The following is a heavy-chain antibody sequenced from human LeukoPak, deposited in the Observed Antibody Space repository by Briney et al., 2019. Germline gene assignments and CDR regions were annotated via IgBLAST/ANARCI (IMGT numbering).Heavy chain of an antibody. D-gene: IGHD1-26*01. Sequence: SETLSLTCTVSGDSISSSNCYWGWIRQPPGKGLEWIGSIYFSGGTYYNASLKSRVTISVDTSKNQFSPKLSSVTAADTAVYYCARDLGYSGYYFDYWGQGTLVTVSS. V-gene: IGHV4-39*07. CDR2: IYFSGGT. J-gene: IGHJ4*02. CDR1: GDSISSSNCY. CDR3: ARDLGYSGYYFDY.